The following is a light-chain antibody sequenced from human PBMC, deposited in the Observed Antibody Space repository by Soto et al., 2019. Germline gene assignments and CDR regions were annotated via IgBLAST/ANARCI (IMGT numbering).Light chain of an antibody. V-gene: IGKV3-15*01. CDR2: DAF. Sequence: EIVMTQSPATLSVSPGERATLSCRASQSVSSNLAWYQQKPGQAPRLLIYDAFTRATGVPARFSGSGSGTDFTLTISSLQSEDFAVYYCQQYNGWPPRTFGQGTMVEIK. CDR1: QSVSSN. CDR3: QQYNGWPPRT. J-gene: IGKJ1*01.